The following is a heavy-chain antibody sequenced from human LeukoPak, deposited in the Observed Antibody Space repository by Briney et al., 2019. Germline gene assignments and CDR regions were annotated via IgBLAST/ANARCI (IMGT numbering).Heavy chain of an antibody. J-gene: IGHJ1*01. D-gene: IGHD6-19*01. CDR2: IRSKANNYAT. V-gene: IGHV3-73*01. CDR3: SAGPSGWTEFFQH. CDR1: GFTFSDYT. Sequence: GGSLRLSCAASGFTFSDYTMHWVRQASGKGLEWVARIRSKANNYATEYGPSVKGRFTISRDDAKNTAYLQMNSLKTEDTAIYYCSAGPSGWTEFFQHWGQGTLVTISS.